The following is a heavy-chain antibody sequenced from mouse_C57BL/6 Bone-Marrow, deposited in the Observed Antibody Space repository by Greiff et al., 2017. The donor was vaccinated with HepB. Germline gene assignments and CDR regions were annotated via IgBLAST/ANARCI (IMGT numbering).Heavy chain of an antibody. V-gene: IGHV5-6*01. CDR3: ARQKDYDYDEAY. D-gene: IGHD2-4*01. CDR1: GFTFSSYG. J-gene: IGHJ3*01. Sequence: DVHLVESGGDLVKPGGSLKLSCAASGFTFSSYGMSWVRQTPDKRLEWVATISSGGSYTYYPDSVKGRFTISRDNAKNTLYLQMSSLKSEDTAMYYCARQKDYDYDEAYWGQGTLVTVSA. CDR2: ISSGGSYT.